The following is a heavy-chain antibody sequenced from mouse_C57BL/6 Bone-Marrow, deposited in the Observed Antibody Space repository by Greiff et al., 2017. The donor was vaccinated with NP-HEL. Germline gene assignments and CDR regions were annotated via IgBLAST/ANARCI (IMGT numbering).Heavy chain of an antibody. Sequence: EVKLVESGPVLVKPGASVKMSCKASGYTFTDYYMNWVKQSHGKSLEWIGVINPYNGGTSYNQKFKGKATLTVDKSSSTAYMELNSLTSEDSAVYYCARYWDLGDYWGQGTTLTVSS. V-gene: IGHV1-19*01. CDR2: INPYNGGT. CDR3: ARYWDLGDY. D-gene: IGHD4-1*01. CDR1: GYTFTDYY. J-gene: IGHJ2*01.